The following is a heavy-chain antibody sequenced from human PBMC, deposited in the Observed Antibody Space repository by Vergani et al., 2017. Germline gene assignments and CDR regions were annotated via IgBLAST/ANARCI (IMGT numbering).Heavy chain of an antibody. V-gene: IGHV3-15*07. J-gene: IGHJ6*02. D-gene: IGHD2-21*01. Sequence: EVQLVESGGGIVKPGGSLRLSCVASGFSFRNAWMNWVRRTPGKGLEWVGRIKSTVDRGTTDYAAALKGRFTISRDDSKNTLFLQMNGLKTEDIGVYYCTTDPRYCGDGACYWLRDHHYYGMDVWGQGTTVTVSS. CDR2: IKSTVDRGTT. CDR1: GFSFRNAW. CDR3: TTDPRYCGDGACYWLRDHHYYGMDV.